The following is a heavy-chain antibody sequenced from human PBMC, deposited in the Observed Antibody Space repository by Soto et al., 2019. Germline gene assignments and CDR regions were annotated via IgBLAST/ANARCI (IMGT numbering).Heavy chain of an antibody. Sequence: QVQLVQSGAEVKKPGASVKVSCKASGGTFSSYAISWVRQAPGQGLEWMGGIIPIFGTANYAQKFQGRVTITADESTSTAYMELSSLRSEDTAVYYCARGDYGSGSYYGDACDIWGKGTMVTVSS. V-gene: IGHV1-69*01. CDR2: IIPIFGTA. D-gene: IGHD3-10*01. J-gene: IGHJ3*02. CDR1: GGTFSSYA. CDR3: ARGDYGSGSYYGDACDI.